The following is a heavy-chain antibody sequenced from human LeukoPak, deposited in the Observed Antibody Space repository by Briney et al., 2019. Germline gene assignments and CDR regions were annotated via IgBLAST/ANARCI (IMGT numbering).Heavy chain of an antibody. V-gene: IGHV3-30*02. CDR1: GFPFNAYN. Sequence: GSLRLSCTAPGFPFNAYNIHWIRQAPGRGLEWVSFIRNDETEIHYADFAKGRFTISRDRSKNSVYLQMNSLRPDDTALYYCAKDGGRYRFDFWGQGTMVTVSS. D-gene: IGHD3-16*02. CDR2: IRNDETEI. CDR3: AKDGGRYRFDF. J-gene: IGHJ4*02.